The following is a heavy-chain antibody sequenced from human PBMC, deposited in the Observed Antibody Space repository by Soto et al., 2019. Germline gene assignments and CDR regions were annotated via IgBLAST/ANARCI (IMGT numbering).Heavy chain of an antibody. CDR1: GFTFSSYA. J-gene: IGHJ4*02. V-gene: IGHV3-23*01. Sequence: EVQLLESGGGLVQPGGSLRLSCAASGFTFSSYAMSWVRQAPGKGLEWVSAISGSGGSTYYADSVKGRFTISRDNSKNTLYLQMNSLSAEDTAVYYCAKLSISSPVWFPDYWGQGTLVTVSS. D-gene: IGHD3-10*01. CDR2: ISGSGGST. CDR3: AKLSISSPVWFPDY.